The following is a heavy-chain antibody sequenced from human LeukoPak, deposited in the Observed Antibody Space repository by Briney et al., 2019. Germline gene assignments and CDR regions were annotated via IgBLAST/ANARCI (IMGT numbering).Heavy chain of an antibody. Sequence: PGGSLRLSCAASGFTFSSHSMNWVRQAPGKGLEWVSSISSSSSYIYYADSVKGRFTISRDNAKNSLYLQMNSLRAEDTAVYYCARGDDILTGYYRFDYWGQGTLVTVSS. V-gene: IGHV3-21*01. CDR3: ARGDDILTGYYRFDY. CDR2: ISSSSSYI. CDR1: GFTFSSHS. D-gene: IGHD3-9*01. J-gene: IGHJ4*02.